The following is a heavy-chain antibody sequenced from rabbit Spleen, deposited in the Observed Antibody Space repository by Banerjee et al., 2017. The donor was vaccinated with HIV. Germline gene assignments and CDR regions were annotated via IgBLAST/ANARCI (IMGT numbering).Heavy chain of an antibody. CDR2: IDIGSSGFT. CDR3: ARDLVAVIGWNFNL. J-gene: IGHJ4*01. D-gene: IGHD1-1*01. V-gene: IGHV1S45*01. Sequence: QEQLVESGGGLVKPEGSLKLSCTASGFDFSNYNFMCWVRQAPGKGLEWIACIDIGSSGFTYFATWAKGRFTCSKTSSTTVTLQMTRLTAADTATYFCARDLVAVIGWNFNLWGPGTLVTVS. CDR1: GFDFSNYNF.